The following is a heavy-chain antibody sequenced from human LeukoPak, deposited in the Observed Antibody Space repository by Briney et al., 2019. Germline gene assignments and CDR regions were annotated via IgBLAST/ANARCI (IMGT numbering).Heavy chain of an antibody. CDR1: GFTFSSYS. Sequence: GGSLRLSCAASGFTFSSYSMNWVRQAPGKGLEWVSAISNNGGYTYYADSVQGRFTISRDNSKSTLCLQMNSLRAEDTAVYYCAKQLGYCSNGSCYFPYWGQGTLVTVSS. CDR3: AKQLGYCSNGSCYFPY. V-gene: IGHV3-23*01. J-gene: IGHJ4*02. D-gene: IGHD2-15*01. CDR2: ISNNGGYT.